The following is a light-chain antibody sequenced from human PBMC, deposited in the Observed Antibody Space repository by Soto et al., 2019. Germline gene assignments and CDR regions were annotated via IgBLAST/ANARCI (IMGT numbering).Light chain of an antibody. J-gene: IGLJ3*02. CDR3: SSYTSSITWV. Sequence: QSALTQPASVSGSPGQSITISCTGTSSDVGGYNYVSWYQQHPGKAPKLMIYEVSNRPSGVSSRFSGSKSGNTASLTISGLQAEDEADYYCSSYTSSITWVFGAGTKLTVL. CDR1: SSDVGGYNY. CDR2: EVS. V-gene: IGLV2-14*01.